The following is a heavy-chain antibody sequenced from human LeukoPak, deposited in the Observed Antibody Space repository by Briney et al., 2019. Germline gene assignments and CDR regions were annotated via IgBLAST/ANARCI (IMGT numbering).Heavy chain of an antibody. D-gene: IGHD3-3*01. Sequence: ASVKVSCKASGYTFTGYYMHWVRQAPGQGLEWMGRINPNSGGKNYAQKFQGRVTMTRDTSISTAYMELSRLRSDDTAVYYCGIAGVVTTIDYWGQGTLVTVSS. J-gene: IGHJ4*02. V-gene: IGHV1-2*06. CDR1: GYTFTGYY. CDR2: INPNSGGK. CDR3: GIAGVVTTIDY.